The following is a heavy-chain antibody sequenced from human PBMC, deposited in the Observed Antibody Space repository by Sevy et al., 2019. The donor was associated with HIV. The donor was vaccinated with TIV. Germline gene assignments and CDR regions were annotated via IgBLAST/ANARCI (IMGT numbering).Heavy chain of an antibody. CDR3: ARDRATSATGTLFDY. J-gene: IGHJ4*02. CDR1: GFTSSSYA. D-gene: IGHD3-9*01. V-gene: IGHV3-23*01. CDR2: LSDSGVST. Sequence: GESLKISCAASGFTSSSYAMSWVRQPPGRGLEWVSTLSDSGVSTYYAYSVKGRFTISRDNSKNILYLQMNSLRAEDTAVYYCARDRATSATGTLFDYWGQGTLVTVSS.